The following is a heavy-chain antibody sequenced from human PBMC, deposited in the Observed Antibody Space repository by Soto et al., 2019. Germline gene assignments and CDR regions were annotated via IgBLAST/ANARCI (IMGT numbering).Heavy chain of an antibody. V-gene: IGHV3-21*01. D-gene: IGHD1-26*01. CDR3: ARDFVGLDY. Sequence: GGSLRLSCAASGFTFSAYSMNWVRQAPGKGLEWVSLIDSSSNYIYYADSLKGRFTISRDNAKNSLYLQMNSLRAEDTAVYYCARDFVGLDYWGQGSLVTVSS. CDR2: IDSSSNYI. CDR1: GFTFSAYS. J-gene: IGHJ4*02.